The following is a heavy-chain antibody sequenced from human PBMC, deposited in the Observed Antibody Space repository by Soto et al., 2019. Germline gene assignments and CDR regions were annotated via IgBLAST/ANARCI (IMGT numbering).Heavy chain of an antibody. CDR1: GFTFSSYS. V-gene: IGHV3-21*01. J-gene: IGHJ5*02. CDR3: ARDHLYSTSIDNWFDP. Sequence: GGSLRLSCAGSGFTFSSYSMKWVRQAPGKGLEWVSSISSSSSYISYADSVKGRVTISRDNAKKSLYLQMNSLRAEDTAVYYCARDHLYSTSIDNWFDPWGQGTLVTVSS. D-gene: IGHD6-6*01. CDR2: ISSSSSYI.